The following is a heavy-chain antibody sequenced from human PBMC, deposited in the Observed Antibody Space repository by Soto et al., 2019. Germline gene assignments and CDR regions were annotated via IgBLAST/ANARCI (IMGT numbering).Heavy chain of an antibody. D-gene: IGHD3-22*01. CDR3: TRDRGRRYNDGRGYYYAAY. V-gene: IGHV1-69*01. J-gene: IGHJ4*02. CDR1: GGTFSSYA. Sequence: QVQLVQSGAEVKKPGSSVKVSCKASGGTFSSYAISWVRQAPGQGLEWMGGIIPIFGTANYAQKLQGRVKITADESMNTAYKKLSSQGSEDTALYYCTRDRGRRYNDGRGYYYAAYWGQGTLVTVSS. CDR2: IIPIFGTA.